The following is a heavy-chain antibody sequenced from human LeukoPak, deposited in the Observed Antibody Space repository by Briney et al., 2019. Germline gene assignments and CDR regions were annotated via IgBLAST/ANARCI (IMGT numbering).Heavy chain of an antibody. CDR1: GYSISSGYY. CDR3: AREYCSGGSCYSGY. V-gene: IGHV4-38-2*02. D-gene: IGHD2-15*01. J-gene: IGHJ4*02. CDR2: IYHSGSP. Sequence: SETLSLTCTVSGYSISSGYYWGWIRQPPGKGLEWIGSIYHSGSPYYNPSLKSRVTISVDTSKNQFSLKLSSVTAADTAVYYCAREYCSGGSCYSGYWGQGTLVTVSS.